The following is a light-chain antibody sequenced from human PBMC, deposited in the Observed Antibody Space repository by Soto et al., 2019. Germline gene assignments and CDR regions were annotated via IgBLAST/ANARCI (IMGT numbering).Light chain of an antibody. CDR2: AAP. CDR1: QGISSY. CDR3: QQYYSYPLT. V-gene: IGKV1-8*01. Sequence: AIRMTQSPSSLSASTGDRVTITCRASQGISSYLAWYQQKPGKAPKLLIYAAPTLQSGVPSRFSGSGSGTDFTLTISCLQSEDFATYYCQQYYSYPLTFGGGTKVDIK. J-gene: IGKJ4*01.